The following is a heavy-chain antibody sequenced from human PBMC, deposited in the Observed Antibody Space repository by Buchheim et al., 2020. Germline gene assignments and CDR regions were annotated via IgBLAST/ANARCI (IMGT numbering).Heavy chain of an antibody. CDR1: GYTFSRYG. D-gene: IGHD4-23*01. V-gene: IGHV1-18*01. CDR3: AREMTMSGGNSPEYLYY. J-gene: IGHJ1*01. CDR2: TSAYNGDT. Sequence: QVQLVQSGAEVKKPGASVKVSCKASGYTFSRYGITWVRQAPGHGLEWMGSTSAYNGDTKYAPNLQGRLTMTTDTSTSTAYMELRSLRSDDTAFYYCAREMTMSGGNSPEYLYYWGQGTL.